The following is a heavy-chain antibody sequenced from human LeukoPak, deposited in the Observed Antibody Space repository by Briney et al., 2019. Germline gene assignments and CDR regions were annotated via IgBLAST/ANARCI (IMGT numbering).Heavy chain of an antibody. CDR1: GGSFSGYY. J-gene: IGHJ4*02. V-gene: IGHV4-34*01. CDR3: ARRRYYDFWSGYYTGPFDY. Sequence: SETLSLTCAVYGGSFSGYYWSWIRQPPGKGLEWIGEINHSGSTNYNPSLKSRVTISVDTSKNQFSLKLSSVTAADTAVYYCARRRYYDFWSGYYTGPFDYWGQGTLVTVSS. D-gene: IGHD3-3*01. CDR2: INHSGST.